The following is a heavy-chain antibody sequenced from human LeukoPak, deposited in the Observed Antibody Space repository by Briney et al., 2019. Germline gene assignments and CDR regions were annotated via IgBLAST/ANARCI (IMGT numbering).Heavy chain of an antibody. CDR1: GFTFNTHG. D-gene: IGHD3-10*01. V-gene: IGHV3-21*01. J-gene: IGHJ3*02. Sequence: GGSLRLSCAAPGFTFNTHGMNWVRQAPGKGLEWVSFIDTTARYKYYADTVKGLFTISRDNAKNSLYLQMNSLRADDTALYYCARGRSITILRGVAISDGFDIWGQGTMVTVSS. CDR3: ARGRSITILRGVAISDGFDI. CDR2: IDTTARYK.